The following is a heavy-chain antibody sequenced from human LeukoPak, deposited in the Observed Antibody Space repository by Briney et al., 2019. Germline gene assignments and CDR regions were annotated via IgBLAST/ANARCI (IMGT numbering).Heavy chain of an antibody. Sequence: GGSLRLSCAASGFTVSSNYMSWVRQAPGKGLEWVSVIYSGGSTYYADSVKGRFTISRDNSKNTLYLQMNSLRAEDTAVYYCAKDSSLFGDDYGDYCDFWGQGTLVTVSA. CDR1: GFTVSSNY. J-gene: IGHJ4*02. CDR3: AKDSSLFGDDYGDYCDF. V-gene: IGHV3-53*05. D-gene: IGHD4-17*01. CDR2: IYSGGST.